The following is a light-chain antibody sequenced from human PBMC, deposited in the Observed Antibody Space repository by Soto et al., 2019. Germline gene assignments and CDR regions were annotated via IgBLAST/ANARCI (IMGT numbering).Light chain of an antibody. CDR3: QQYYTTPPA. J-gene: IGKJ1*01. Sequence: DILMTQSPDSLAVSLGERATINCKSSQSVLTSSNNKNYLAWYQQKPGQPPKMLIYWASTRESGVPARFSGGGSGTDFTLTISSLQAEDVAVYYCQQYYTTPPAFGQGTKVDIK. CDR1: QSVLTSSNNKNY. CDR2: WAS. V-gene: IGKV4-1*01.